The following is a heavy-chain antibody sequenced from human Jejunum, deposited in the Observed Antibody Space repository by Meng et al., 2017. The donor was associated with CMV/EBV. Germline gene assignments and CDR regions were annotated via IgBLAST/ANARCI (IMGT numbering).Heavy chain of an antibody. V-gene: IGHV3-20*03. J-gene: IGHJ6*02. Sequence: WVRQFPGEGLAWVSGTNWNGNSIGYADSVKGRFTISRDNVKNSLYLEMNSLRAEDTALYYCARVYCSSSSCYKADHYSYYYVMDVWGQGTTVTVSS. CDR3: ARVYCSSSSCYKADHYSYYYVMDV. CDR2: TNWNGNSI. D-gene: IGHD2-2*01.